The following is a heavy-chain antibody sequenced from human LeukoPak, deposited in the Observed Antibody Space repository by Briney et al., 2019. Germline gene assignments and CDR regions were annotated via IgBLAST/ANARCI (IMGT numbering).Heavy chain of an antibody. CDR1: GDSISGCY. CDR3: AREVKWGFGKRFDP. D-gene: IGHD3-10*01. Sequence: SETLSLTCAVSGDSISGCYWSWIRQPPGKGLEWIGYISDRGSTNYNPSLKSRVTISVDTSKNQFSLKVRSVTAADTAIYYCAREVKWGFGKRFDPWGQGTLVTVSS. J-gene: IGHJ5*02. V-gene: IGHV4-59*01. CDR2: ISDRGST.